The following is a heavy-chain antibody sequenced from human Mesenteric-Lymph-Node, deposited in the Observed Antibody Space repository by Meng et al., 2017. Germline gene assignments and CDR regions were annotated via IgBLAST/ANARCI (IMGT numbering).Heavy chain of an antibody. Sequence: VKRQGPGPGLVKPSQTLSLTCTVSGGSISSGDYYWSWIRQPPGKGLELIGHIYYSGSTSYNPSLKSRVTISVDTSKNQFSLKLSSVTAADTAVYFCARGELLWDYWGQGTLVTVSS. D-gene: IGHD2-2*01. V-gene: IGHV4-30-4*01. CDR3: ARGELLWDY. CDR2: IYYSGST. J-gene: IGHJ4*02. CDR1: GGSISSGDYY.